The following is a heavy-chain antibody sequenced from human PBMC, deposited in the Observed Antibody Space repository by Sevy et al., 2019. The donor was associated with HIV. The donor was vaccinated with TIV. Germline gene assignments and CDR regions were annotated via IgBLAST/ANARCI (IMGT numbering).Heavy chain of an antibody. V-gene: IGHV3-74*01. CDR3: GRGPTLVWEQDTIDY. Sequence: GGSLRLSCAASGFTFSSYWMHWVRQAPGKGLVSVSRIGRDESSTKYADSVKGRFTISRDNAENTVYLQLNSLRAEDTAVYYCGRGPTLVWEQDTIDYWGQGTLVTVSS. D-gene: IGHD1-26*01. CDR1: GFTFSSYW. CDR2: IGRDESST. J-gene: IGHJ4*02.